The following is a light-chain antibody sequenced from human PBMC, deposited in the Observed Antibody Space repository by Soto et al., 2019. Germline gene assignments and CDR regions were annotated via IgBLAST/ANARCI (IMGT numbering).Light chain of an antibody. V-gene: IGLV2-23*01. J-gene: IGLJ1*01. CDR1: SSDVGSYNL. CDR3: CSYAGSSTWV. Sequence: QSALTQPASVSGSPGQSITISCTGTSSDVGSYNLVSWYQQHPGKAPKLMIYEGRKRPSGVSNRSSGSKSGNTASLTISGLQAEDEADYYCCSYAGSSTWVFGTGTKLTVL. CDR2: EGR.